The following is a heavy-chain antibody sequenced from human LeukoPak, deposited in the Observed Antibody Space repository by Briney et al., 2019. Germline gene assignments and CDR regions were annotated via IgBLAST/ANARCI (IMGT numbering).Heavy chain of an antibody. J-gene: IGHJ5*02. CDR1: GFTFSGSA. CDR2: IDKKDKGYATAT. V-gene: IGHV3-73*01. CDR3: TRDSGTYNWFGP. Sequence: GGSLKLSCAASGFTFSGSAIHWVRQSSGKGLEWVGQIDKKDKGYATATAYATSVKGRFTISRDDSINTAYLQMKSLKTEDTALYYCTRDSGTYNWFGPWGQGTLVTVSS. D-gene: IGHD1-26*01.